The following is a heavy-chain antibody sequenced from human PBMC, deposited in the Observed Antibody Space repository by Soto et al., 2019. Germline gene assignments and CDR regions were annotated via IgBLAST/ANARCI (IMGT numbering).Heavy chain of an antibody. Sequence: EVRLVESGGGLVKPGGSLRVSCAASGFNFNTYSMNWVRQAPGKGLQWVSFISGSGAYKYYADSVRGRFTISRDNAKKSVFLEMNSLTADDTAIYYCSGERSALPWARDAMDVWGQGTTVTVSS. CDR1: GFNFNTYS. V-gene: IGHV3-21*01. CDR2: ISGSGAYK. J-gene: IGHJ6*02. CDR3: SGERSALPWARDAMDV. D-gene: IGHD4-17*01.